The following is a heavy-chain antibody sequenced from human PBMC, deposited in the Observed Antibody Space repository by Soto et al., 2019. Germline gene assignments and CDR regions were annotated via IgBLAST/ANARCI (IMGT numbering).Heavy chain of an antibody. CDR1: GFTFDDYG. D-gene: IGHD3-3*01. Sequence: GGSLRLSCAASGFTFDDYGMSWVRQAPGKGLEWVSGINWNGGSTGYADSVKGRFTISRDNAKNSLYLQMNSLRAEDTALYHCARDHTIFGRPLHAFDIWGQGTMVTVSS. CDR3: ARDHTIFGRPLHAFDI. V-gene: IGHV3-20*01. J-gene: IGHJ3*02. CDR2: INWNGGST.